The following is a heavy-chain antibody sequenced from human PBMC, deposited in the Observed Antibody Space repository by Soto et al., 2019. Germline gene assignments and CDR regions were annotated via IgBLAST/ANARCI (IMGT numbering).Heavy chain of an antibody. J-gene: IGHJ4*02. V-gene: IGHV3-30*18. Sequence: SLRLSCAASGFTFSSYGMHWVRQAPGKGLEWVAVISYDGSNKYYADSVKGRFTISRDNSKNTLYLQMNSPRAEDTAVYYCAKDISSGWLDYWGQGTLVTVSS. D-gene: IGHD6-19*01. CDR3: AKDISSGWLDY. CDR2: ISYDGSNK. CDR1: GFTFSSYG.